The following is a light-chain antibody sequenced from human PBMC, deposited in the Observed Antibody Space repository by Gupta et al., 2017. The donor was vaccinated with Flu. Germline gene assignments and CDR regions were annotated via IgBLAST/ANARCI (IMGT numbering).Light chain of an antibody. V-gene: IGKV1-5*03. CDR3: QHQNNSPWT. CDR2: KAS. J-gene: IGKJ1*01. CDR1: QRISTW. Sequence: DIQMTQSPSTLPASVGDRVIISCRASQRISTWLAWYQQKPGKAPKLLIYKASRVEGGVPSTFSGSGSGTEFTLTINSLQPDDFATYYCQHQNNSPWTFGQGTKVEIK.